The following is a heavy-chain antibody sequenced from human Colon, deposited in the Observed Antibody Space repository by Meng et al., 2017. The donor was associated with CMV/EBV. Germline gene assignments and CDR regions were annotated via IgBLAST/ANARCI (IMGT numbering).Heavy chain of an antibody. D-gene: IGHD6-13*01. CDR1: GYTFTDHY. Sequence: ASVKVSCKASGYTFTDHYIQWVRQAPGQGLEWMGWISAYNGNTNYAQKLQDRVTMTSDTSTRTAYMELGSLRSDDTAVYYCARMWGGQQLVLDPWGQGTLVTVSS. J-gene: IGHJ5*02. CDR3: ARMWGGQQLVLDP. V-gene: IGHV1-18*04. CDR2: ISAYNGNT.